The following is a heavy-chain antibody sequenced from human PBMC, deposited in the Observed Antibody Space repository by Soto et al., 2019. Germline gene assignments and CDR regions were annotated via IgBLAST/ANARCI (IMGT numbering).Heavy chain of an antibody. V-gene: IGHV4-31*03. Sequence: TLSLTCTVAGGSISSGDYYWSWIRQHPGKGLEWIGYIYYSGSTYYNPSLKSRVTISVDTSKNQFSLKLSSVTAADTAVYYCARDSYGSGSPRHYYYGMDVWGQGTTVTVS. CDR3: ARDSYGSGSPRHYYYGMDV. D-gene: IGHD3-10*01. CDR2: IYYSGST. J-gene: IGHJ6*02. CDR1: GGSISSGDYY.